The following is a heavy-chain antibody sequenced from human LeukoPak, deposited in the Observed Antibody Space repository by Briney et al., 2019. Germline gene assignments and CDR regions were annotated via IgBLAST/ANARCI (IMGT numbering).Heavy chain of an antibody. Sequence: SVKVSCKASGYTFTIYGISWVRQAPGQGLERMGWISAYNGNTNYAQKLQGRVTMTTDTSTSTAYMELRSLRSDDTAVYYCARDLTVVPAAYFDYWGQGTLVTVSS. J-gene: IGHJ4*02. CDR2: ISAYNGNT. D-gene: IGHD2-2*01. CDR1: GYTFTIYG. CDR3: ARDLTVVPAAYFDY. V-gene: IGHV1-18*01.